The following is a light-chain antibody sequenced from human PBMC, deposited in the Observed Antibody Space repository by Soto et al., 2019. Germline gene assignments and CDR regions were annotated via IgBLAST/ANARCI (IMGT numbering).Light chain of an antibody. Sequence: VMTQSPATLSVSPGERTTLSCRASETVNKNLAWYQQQPGQAPRLLMFGASTRATGIPARFSGGGSGTEFTLTISSLQSEDCAVYYCQQYNKCPGTFGQGTKVEI. CDR2: GAS. V-gene: IGKV3-15*01. CDR3: QQYNKCPGT. J-gene: IGKJ1*01. CDR1: ETVNKN.